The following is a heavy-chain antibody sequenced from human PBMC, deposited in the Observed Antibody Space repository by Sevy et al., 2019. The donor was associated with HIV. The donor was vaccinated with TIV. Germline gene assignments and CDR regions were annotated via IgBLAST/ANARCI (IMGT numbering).Heavy chain of an antibody. V-gene: IGHV3-30*18. Sequence: GGSLRLSCAASGFTFRSYGIHWVRQAPGKGLEWVAVISYDGSRKFYGDSVKGRFIVSRDNSENMVYLQMNSLRPEDTAVDYGVKDLRTEAYGMDVWGQGTTVTVSS. CDR2: ISYDGSRK. J-gene: IGHJ6*02. CDR1: GFTFRSYG. CDR3: VKDLRTEAYGMDV.